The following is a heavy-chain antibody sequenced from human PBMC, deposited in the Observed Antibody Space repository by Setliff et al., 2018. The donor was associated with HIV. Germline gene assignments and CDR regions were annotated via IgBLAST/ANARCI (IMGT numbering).Heavy chain of an antibody. V-gene: IGHV1-18*04. CDR2: MSGNNGNT. CDR1: GYSVANYA. J-gene: IGHJ4*02. CDR3: ARDGFYYGPGGFHNGGLDY. Sequence: ASVKVSCKASGYSVANYAISWVRQVPGHGLEWMGWMSGNNGNTKSAPKVQGRLTFATDISTCTAYMELMSLTSDDTAVYYCARDGFYYGPGGFHNGGLDYWGQGTPVTVSS. D-gene: IGHD3-10*01.